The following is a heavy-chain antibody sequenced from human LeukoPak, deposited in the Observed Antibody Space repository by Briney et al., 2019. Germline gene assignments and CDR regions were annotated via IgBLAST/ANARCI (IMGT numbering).Heavy chain of an antibody. V-gene: IGHV1-69*13. D-gene: IGHD2-2*01. J-gene: IGHJ5*02. CDR2: IIPIFGTA. CDR3: ARERGNIVVVPAANGFDP. Sequence: SVKVSCKASGGTFSSYAISWVRQAPGQGLEWMGRIIPIFGTANYAQKFQGGVTITADESTSTAYMELSSLRSEDTAVYYCARERGNIVVVPAANGFDPWGQGTLVTVSS. CDR1: GGTFSSYA.